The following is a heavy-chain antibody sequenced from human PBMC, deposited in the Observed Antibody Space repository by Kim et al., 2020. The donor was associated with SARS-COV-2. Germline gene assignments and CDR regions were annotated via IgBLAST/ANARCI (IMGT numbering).Heavy chain of an antibody. CDR2: ISYDGSNK. CDR3: AKAAGSIAVAGTIGY. Sequence: GGSLRLSCAASGFTFSSYGMHWVRQAPGKGLEWVAVISYDGSNKYYADSVKGRFTISRDNSKNTLYLQMNSLRAEDTAVYYCAKAAGSIAVAGTIGYWGQGTLVTVSS. J-gene: IGHJ4*02. V-gene: IGHV3-30*18. D-gene: IGHD6-19*01. CDR1: GFTFSSYG.